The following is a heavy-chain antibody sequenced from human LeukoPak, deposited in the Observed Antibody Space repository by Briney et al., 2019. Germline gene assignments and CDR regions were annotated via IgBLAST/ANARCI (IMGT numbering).Heavy chain of an antibody. CDR3: AREDSSSFDP. D-gene: IGHD6-13*01. Sequence: ASVKVSCKASGYTFTNYDINWVRLATGQGLEWMGWMSPNSGNTGYAQKFQGRVTMTRNTSISTAYMELSSLRSEDTAVYYCAREDSSSFDPWGQGTLVTVSS. CDR1: GYTFTNYD. CDR2: MSPNSGNT. V-gene: IGHV1-8*01. J-gene: IGHJ5*02.